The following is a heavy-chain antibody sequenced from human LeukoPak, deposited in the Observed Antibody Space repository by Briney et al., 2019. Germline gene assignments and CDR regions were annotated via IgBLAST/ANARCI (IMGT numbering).Heavy chain of an antibody. V-gene: IGHV1-69*04. J-gene: IGHJ4*02. CDR1: GGTFSSYA. D-gene: IGHD2-15*01. CDR2: IIPILGIA. Sequence: RASVKVSCKASGGTFSSYAISWVRQAPGQGLEWMGRIIPILGIANYAQKFQGRVTITADKSTSTAYMELSSLRSEDTAVYYCARDMGGGGYAGNFDYWGQGTPVTVSS. CDR3: ARDMGGGGYAGNFDY.